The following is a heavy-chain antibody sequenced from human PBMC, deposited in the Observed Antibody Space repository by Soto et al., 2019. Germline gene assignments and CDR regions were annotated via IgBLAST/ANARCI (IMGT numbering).Heavy chain of an antibody. Sequence: AASVKVSCKASGNTVPNYSIHWVRQAPGQRLEWMGWINAGNGNTKYSQKFQGRVTITRDTSASTAYMELSSLRSEDTAVYYCARSGLRGYSYGSLAYWGQGTLVTVSS. J-gene: IGHJ4*02. V-gene: IGHV1-3*01. CDR2: INAGNGNT. CDR3: ARSGLRGYSYGSLAY. CDR1: GNTVPNYS. D-gene: IGHD5-18*01.